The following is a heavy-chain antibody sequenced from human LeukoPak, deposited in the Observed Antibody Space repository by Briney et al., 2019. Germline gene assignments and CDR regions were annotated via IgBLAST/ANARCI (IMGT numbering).Heavy chain of an antibody. CDR3: ARDRPIYYDSSGYYYFDY. J-gene: IGHJ4*02. Sequence: ASVKVSCKASGVTFSSYAISWVRQAPGQGLEWMGRIIPIFGTANYAQKFQGRVTITTDESTSTAYMELSSLRSEDTAVYYCARDRPIYYDSSGYYYFDYWGQGTLVTVSS. CDR1: GVTFSSYA. CDR2: IIPIFGTA. D-gene: IGHD3-22*01. V-gene: IGHV1-69*05.